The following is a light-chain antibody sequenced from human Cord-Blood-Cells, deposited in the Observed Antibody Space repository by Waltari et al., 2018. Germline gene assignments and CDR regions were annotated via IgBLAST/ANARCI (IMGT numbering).Light chain of an antibody. CDR3: QQRSNWPLT. Sequence: EIVLTHSPATLSLSPGDSSTLSCRASQRVSSYLACYQQKPGQAPRLLIYDATNRATGIPARFSGSGSGTDFTLTISSLEPEDFAVYYCQQRSNWPLTFGGGTKVEIK. CDR2: DAT. CDR1: QRVSSY. V-gene: IGKV3-11*01. J-gene: IGKJ4*01.